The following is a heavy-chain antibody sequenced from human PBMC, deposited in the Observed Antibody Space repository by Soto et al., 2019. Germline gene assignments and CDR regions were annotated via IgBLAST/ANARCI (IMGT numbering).Heavy chain of an antibody. CDR3: ARGQELDDDDYPDYGMDV. Sequence: QVHLVQSGAEVKKPGSSVKVSCKASGGTFSRNAISWVRLAPGQGLEWMGGTIPMFNIAKNAQKFQGRVTITADESRNTAYMELSSLRSEDTAVYYCARGQELDDDDYPDYGMDVWGQGTTVTVSS. J-gene: IGHJ6*02. D-gene: IGHD4-17*01. V-gene: IGHV1-69*01. CDR2: TIPMFNIA. CDR1: GGTFSRNA.